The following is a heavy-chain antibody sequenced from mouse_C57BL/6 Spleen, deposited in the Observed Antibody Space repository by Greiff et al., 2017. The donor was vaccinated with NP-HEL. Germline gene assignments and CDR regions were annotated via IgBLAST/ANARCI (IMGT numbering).Heavy chain of an antibody. J-gene: IGHJ1*03. CDR1: GYTFTSYT. CDR2: INPSSGYT. V-gene: IGHV1-4*01. D-gene: IGHD2-4*01. CDR3: ARHSLIYYDYDGRYFDV. Sequence: QVQLQQSGAELARPGASVKMSCKASGYTFTSYTMHWVKQRPGQGLEWIGYINPSSGYTKYNQKFKDKATLTADKSSSTAYMQLSSLTSEDSAVYYCARHSLIYYDYDGRYFDVWGTGTTVTVSS.